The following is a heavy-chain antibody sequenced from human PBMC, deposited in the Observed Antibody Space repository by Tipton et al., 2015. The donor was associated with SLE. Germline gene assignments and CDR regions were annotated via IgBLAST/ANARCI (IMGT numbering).Heavy chain of an antibody. CDR1: GFTFSNYW. Sequence: SLRLSCAGSGFTFSNYWMNWVRQAPGKGLVWVSRINSDGSSKSYADSVKGRFTISRDNAKNTLYLQMNSLRAEDTAVYYCARTWYCTGGICYESLGSDYWGQGTLVTVSS. V-gene: IGHV3-74*01. D-gene: IGHD2-15*01. CDR3: ARTWYCTGGICYESLGSDY. J-gene: IGHJ4*02. CDR2: INSDGSSK.